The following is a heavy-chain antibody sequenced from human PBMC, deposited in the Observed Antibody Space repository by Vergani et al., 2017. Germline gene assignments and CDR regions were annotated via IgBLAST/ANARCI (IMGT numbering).Heavy chain of an antibody. CDR2: ISWNSGSI. J-gene: IGHJ4*02. CDR1: GFTFDDYA. V-gene: IGHV3-9*01. D-gene: IGHD5-12*01. Sequence: EVQLVESGGGLVQPGRSLRLSCAASGFTFDDYAMHWVRQAPGKGLEWVSGISWNSGSIGYADSVKGRFTISRDNAKNSLYLQMNSLRAEDTAVYYCAKDPRIVATTLDYWGQGTLVTVSS. CDR3: AKDPRIVATTLDY.